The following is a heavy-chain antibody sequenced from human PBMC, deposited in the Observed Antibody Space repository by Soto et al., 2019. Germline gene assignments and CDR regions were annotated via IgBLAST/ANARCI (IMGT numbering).Heavy chain of an antibody. CDR3: TTGQVRSYYYGSGYKKSAFDI. V-gene: IGHV3-15*01. CDR2: IKSKTDGGTT. CDR1: GFTFSSYA. J-gene: IGHJ3*02. D-gene: IGHD3-10*01. Sequence: GGSLRLSCAASGFTFSSYAMSWVRQAPGKGLEWVGRIKSKTDGGTTDYAAPVKGRFTISRDDSKNTLYLQMNSLKTEDTAVYYCTTGQVRSYYYGSGYKKSAFDIWGQGTMVTVSS.